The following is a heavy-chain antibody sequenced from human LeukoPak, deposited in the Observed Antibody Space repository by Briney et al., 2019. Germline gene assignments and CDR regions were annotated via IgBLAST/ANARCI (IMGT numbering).Heavy chain of an antibody. CDR2: ISSNDVYI. V-gene: IGHV3-21*06. J-gene: IGHJ4*02. D-gene: IGHD2-8*02. Sequence: GGSLRLSCAASGFTFTDYNLNWVRQAPGKGLEGVSSISSNDVYIYYADSVQGRFTVSRDNARNSLYLQMNSLRVDDTAVYYCARSASGPLDYWGQGTLVTVSS. CDR1: GFTFTDYN. CDR3: ARSASGPLDY.